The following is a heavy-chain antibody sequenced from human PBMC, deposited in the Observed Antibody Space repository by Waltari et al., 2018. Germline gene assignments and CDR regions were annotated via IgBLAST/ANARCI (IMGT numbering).Heavy chain of an antibody. V-gene: IGHV4-61*09. CDR2: IYTSGSN. D-gene: IGHD6-19*01. CDR3: ARSPTGWGYFDH. Sequence: QVQLQESGPGLVKPSQTLSLTCTVSGGSVSRGSDYWSWIRQPAGKGREWVGHIYTSGSNTYNPALKSRVTISRDTSKNQFYLELRSMTAADTAVYYCARSPTGWGYFDHWGQATLVTVSS. J-gene: IGHJ4*02. CDR1: GGSVSRGSDY.